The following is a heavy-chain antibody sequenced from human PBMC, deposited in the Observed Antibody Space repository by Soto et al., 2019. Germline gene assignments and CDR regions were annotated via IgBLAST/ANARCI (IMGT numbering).Heavy chain of an antibody. CDR1: GFSLSNARMG. J-gene: IGHJ4*02. CDR2: IFSNDEK. CDR3: ARHGRGVGARPLDY. Sequence: QVTLKESGPVLVKPTETLTLTCSVSGFSLSNARMGVSWIRQPPGKALEWLAHIFSNDEKSYSTSLKSRLTSSRDTSKSQVVLTMTNMDPVDTATYYCARHGRGVGARPLDYWGQGTLVTVSS. D-gene: IGHD1-26*01. V-gene: IGHV2-26*01.